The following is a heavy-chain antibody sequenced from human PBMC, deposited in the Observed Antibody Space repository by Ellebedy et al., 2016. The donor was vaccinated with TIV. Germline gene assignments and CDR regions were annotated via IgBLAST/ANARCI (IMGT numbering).Heavy chain of an antibody. CDR1: GGSISSYY. Sequence: MPSETLSLTCTVSGGSISSYYWSWIRQPPGKGLEWIGYIYYSGSTNYNPSLKSRVTISVDTSKNQFSLKLSSVTAADTAVYYCARQLNFDWFDYWGQGTLVTVSS. V-gene: IGHV4-59*08. CDR3: ARQLNFDWFDY. D-gene: IGHD3-9*01. CDR2: IYYSGST. J-gene: IGHJ4*02.